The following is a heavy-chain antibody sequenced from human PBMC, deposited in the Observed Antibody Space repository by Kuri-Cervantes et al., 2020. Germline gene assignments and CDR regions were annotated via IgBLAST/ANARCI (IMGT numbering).Heavy chain of an antibody. CDR3: AKGPYDRSGWPQ. CDR1: GGTFSSYT. V-gene: IGHV1-2*02. CDR2: INPNSGGT. D-gene: IGHD6-19*01. J-gene: IGHJ4*02. Sequence: ASVKVSCKASGGTFSSYTISWVRQAPGQGLEWMGWINPNSGGTNYAQKFQGRVTMTRDTSISTAYMELSRLRSDDTAVYYCAKGPYDRSGWPQWGQGTLVTVSS.